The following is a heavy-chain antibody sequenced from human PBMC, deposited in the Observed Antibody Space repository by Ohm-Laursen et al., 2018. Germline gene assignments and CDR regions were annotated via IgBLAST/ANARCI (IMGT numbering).Heavy chain of an antibody. V-gene: IGHV3-23*01. CDR2: ISGSGDTT. D-gene: IGHD3-9*01. J-gene: IGHJ4*02. Sequence: SLRLSCAASGFTFHDYAMHWVRQAPGKGLEWVSGISGSGDTTYYADSVKGRFTISRDNSRNTLDLQMNSLRVEDTALYCCARDIDWVAFDYWGQGTLVTVSS. CDR1: GFTFHDYA. CDR3: ARDIDWVAFDY.